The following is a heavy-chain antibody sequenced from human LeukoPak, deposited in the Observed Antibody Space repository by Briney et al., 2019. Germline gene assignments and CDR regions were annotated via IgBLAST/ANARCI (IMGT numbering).Heavy chain of an antibody. Sequence: GASVKVSCKASGYTFTSYGMHWVRQAPGQSLEWMGWISPYNGNTEYGQKVQGRVIMTTDRPTTTASMELTSLRSDDTAMYYCARVRPPNIVDSVMDYKYYHDMDVWGQGTTVTVSS. V-gene: IGHV1-18*01. J-gene: IGHJ6*02. D-gene: IGHD5-18*01. CDR2: ISPYNGNT. CDR3: ARVRPPNIVDSVMDYKYYHDMDV. CDR1: GYTFTSYG.